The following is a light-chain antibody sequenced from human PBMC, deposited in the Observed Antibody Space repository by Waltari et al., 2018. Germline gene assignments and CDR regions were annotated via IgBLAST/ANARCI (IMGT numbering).Light chain of an antibody. J-gene: IGKJ2*01. Sequence: DIQMTQTPSSLSPSVGDRVTITCRASQSIAGHLNWFQQQPGRAPKLPIHTASSLQSGVPSRFSGSGSGTHFTLIISSLQPEDFATYFCQQTYITPYTFGQGTKLEIK. CDR2: TAS. V-gene: IGKV1-39*01. CDR1: QSIAGH. CDR3: QQTYITPYT.